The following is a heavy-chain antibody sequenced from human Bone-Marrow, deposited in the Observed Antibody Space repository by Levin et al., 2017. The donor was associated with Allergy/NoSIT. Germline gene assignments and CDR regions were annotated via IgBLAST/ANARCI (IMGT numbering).Heavy chain of an antibody. J-gene: IGHJ6*03. CDR2: LDGSSAKT. V-gene: IGHV3-23*01. CDR3: AKAGTTVMLDYSYLDV. CDR1: GFIFADYA. Sequence: GSLRLSCTISGFIFADYAMNWVRQAPGRGLEWVSSLDGSSAKTYYADSVKGRFTISREYSKNTLFLQMNSLRVEDTARYYCAKAGTTVMLDYSYLDVWGEGTAVTVSS. D-gene: IGHD4-17*01.